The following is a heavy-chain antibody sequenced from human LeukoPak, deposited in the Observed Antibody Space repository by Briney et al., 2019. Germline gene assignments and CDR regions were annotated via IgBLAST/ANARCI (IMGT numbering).Heavy chain of an antibody. CDR1: GFTVSSNY. D-gene: IGHD6-19*01. CDR2: IYSGGST. CDR3: ARVGTYSSGWYRYFDY. J-gene: IGHJ4*02. Sequence: GGSLRLSCAASGFTVSSNYMSWVRQAPGKELEWVSVIYSGGSTYYADSVKGRFTISRDNSKNTLYLQMNSLRAEDTAVYYCARVGTYSSGWYRYFDYWGQGTLVTVSS. V-gene: IGHV3-66*01.